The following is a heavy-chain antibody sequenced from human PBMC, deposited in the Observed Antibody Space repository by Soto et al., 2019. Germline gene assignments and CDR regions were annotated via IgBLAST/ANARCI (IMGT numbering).Heavy chain of an antibody. Sequence: EVQLVESGGGLVQPGGSLRLSCAASGFTLSSYWMSWVRQAPGKGLEWVANIKQDGSEKYYVDSVKGRFTISRDTAKSSLYLQLNSLRAEDTAVYYCAREYGSSYSPRYYGMDVWGQGTTVTVSS. V-gene: IGHV3-7*05. J-gene: IGHJ6*02. D-gene: IGHD6-13*01. CDR2: IKQDGSEK. CDR1: GFTLSSYW. CDR3: AREYGSSYSPRYYGMDV.